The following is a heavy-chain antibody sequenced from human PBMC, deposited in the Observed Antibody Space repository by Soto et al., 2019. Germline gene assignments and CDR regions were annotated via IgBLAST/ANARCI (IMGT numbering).Heavy chain of an antibody. J-gene: IGHJ4*02. D-gene: IGHD1-20*01. CDR2: ISAYNGNT. Sequence: QVQLVQSGAEVKKPGASVKVSCKASGYTFTSYGISWVRQAPGQGLEWMGWISAYNGNTNYAQKLQGRVTMATDTCTSTAHMELRTLRSDDTAVYYCARHTVPVITGTTARFDNWGQGTLVTVSS. CDR1: GYTFTSYG. V-gene: IGHV1-18*01. CDR3: ARHTVPVITGTTARFDN.